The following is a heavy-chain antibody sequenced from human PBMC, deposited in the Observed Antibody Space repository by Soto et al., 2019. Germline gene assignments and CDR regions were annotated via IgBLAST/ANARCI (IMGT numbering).Heavy chain of an antibody. CDR1: GGSISSSSCY. D-gene: IGHD6-13*01. J-gene: IGHJ6*02. CDR3: ARLGVIAAVYYYYYGMDV. Sequence: SETLCLTCTVAGGSISSSSCYWGWISQPPGKGLEWIGSIYYSGSTYYNPSLKSRVTISVDTSKNQFSLKLSSVTAADTAVYYCARLGVIAAVYYYYYGMDVWGQGTTVTVSS. V-gene: IGHV4-39*01. CDR2: IYYSGST.